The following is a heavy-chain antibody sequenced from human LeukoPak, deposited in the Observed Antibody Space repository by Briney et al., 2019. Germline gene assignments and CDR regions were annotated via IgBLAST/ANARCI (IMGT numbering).Heavy chain of an antibody. V-gene: IGHV4-34*01. D-gene: IGHD4-17*01. CDR3: ARRTVTQQFDY. Sequence: PSETLSLTCAVYGGSFSGYYWGWIRQPPGKGLEWIGEINHSGSTNYNPSLKSRVTISVDTSKNQFSLKLSSVTAADTAVYYCARRTVTQQFDYWGQGTLVTVSS. CDR1: GGSFSGYY. CDR2: INHSGST. J-gene: IGHJ4*02.